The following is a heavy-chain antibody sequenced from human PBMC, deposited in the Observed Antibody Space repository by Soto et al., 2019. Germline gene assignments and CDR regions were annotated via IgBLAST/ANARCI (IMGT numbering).Heavy chain of an antibody. D-gene: IGHD5-12*01. CDR2: INPNSGGT. J-gene: IGHJ4*02. Sequence: ASVKVSCKASGYTFTGYYMHWVRQAPGQGLEWMGWINPNSGGTNYAQKFQGWVTMTRDTAISTAYMELSRLRSDDTAVYYCARAPGGYSGYDSGDYGTYFDYWGQGTLVTVSS. CDR1: GYTFTGYY. CDR3: ARAPGGYSGYDSGDYGTYFDY. V-gene: IGHV1-2*04.